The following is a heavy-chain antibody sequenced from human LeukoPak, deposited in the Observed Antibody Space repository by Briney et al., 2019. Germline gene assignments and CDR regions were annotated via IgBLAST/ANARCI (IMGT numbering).Heavy chain of an antibody. Sequence: SETLSLTCAVYGGSFTAYYWSWIRQSPGKGLQWIAEVNHRGDTNYNPSVKGRVTISVDTSKNQFSLKVTSLTAADTAVYYCARGPTISETGYFDYRGQGTLVTVSS. CDR2: VNHRGDT. D-gene: IGHD1-1*01. V-gene: IGHV4-34*01. CDR3: ARGPTISETGYFDY. CDR1: GGSFTAYY. J-gene: IGHJ4*03.